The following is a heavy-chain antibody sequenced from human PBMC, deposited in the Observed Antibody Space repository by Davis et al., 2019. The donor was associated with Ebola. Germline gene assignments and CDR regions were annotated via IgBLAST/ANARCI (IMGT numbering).Heavy chain of an antibody. CDR3: ARALHDEVLDY. D-gene: IGHD1-1*01. Sequence: LSLTCAAAGFTFRNYAMHWVRQAPGKGLEWVAVVSHSEREKFYADSVQGRFTISRDNSENVLYLQMDSLRPDDTAIYFCARALHDEVLDYWGQGTPVTVSS. CDR2: VSHSEREK. V-gene: IGHV3-30*04. J-gene: IGHJ4*02. CDR1: GFTFRNYA.